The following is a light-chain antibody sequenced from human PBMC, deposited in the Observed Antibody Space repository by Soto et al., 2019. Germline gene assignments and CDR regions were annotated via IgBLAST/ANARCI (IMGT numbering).Light chain of an antibody. J-gene: IGLJ1*01. CDR3: ASYSGSNIFYV. CDR1: SSDVGGYGY. CDR2: EVN. Sequence: QSVLTQPPSASGSPGQSVTISCTGTSSDVGGYGYVSWYQEHPGKAPKVMIYEVNRRPSGVPDRFSGSKSGNTASLTVSGLQAEDEADYYCASYSGSNIFYVFGTGTKVTVL. V-gene: IGLV2-8*01.